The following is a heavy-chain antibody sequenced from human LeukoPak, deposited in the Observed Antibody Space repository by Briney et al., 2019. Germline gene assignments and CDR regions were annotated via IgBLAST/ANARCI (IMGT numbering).Heavy chain of an antibody. CDR1: GFTFNSYW. J-gene: IGHJ4*02. Sequence: GGSLRLSCAASGFTFNSYWMSWVRQAPGTGLEWVANINPDESHKYYLDSVKGRFTISRDSAKNSLYLQMNSLGAEDTAMYYCARTRVSTLVTPFDYWGQGTLVTVSS. CDR3: ARTRVSTLVTPFDY. V-gene: IGHV3-7*01. CDR2: INPDESHK. D-gene: IGHD4-23*01.